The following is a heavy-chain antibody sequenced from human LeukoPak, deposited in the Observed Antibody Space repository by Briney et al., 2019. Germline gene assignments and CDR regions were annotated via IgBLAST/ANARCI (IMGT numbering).Heavy chain of an antibody. CDR1: GGSISSGSYY. CDR2: IYTSGST. J-gene: IGHJ6*03. CDR3: ARESFVGYQIYYYYYYMDV. V-gene: IGHV4-61*09. D-gene: IGHD2-15*01. Sequence: SQTLSLTCTVSGGSISSGSYYWSWIRQPAGKGLEWIGHIYTSGSTNYNPSLKSRVTISVDTSKNQFSVKLSSVTAADTAVYYCARESFVGYQIYYYYYYMDVWGKGTTVTVYS.